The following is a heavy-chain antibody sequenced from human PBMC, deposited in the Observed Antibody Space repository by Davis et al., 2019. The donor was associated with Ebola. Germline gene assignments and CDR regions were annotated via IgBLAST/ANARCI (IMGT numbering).Heavy chain of an antibody. J-gene: IGHJ6*02. V-gene: IGHV1-18*01. CDR1: GYTFTTYG. D-gene: IGHD6-19*01. CDR3: ARETNSGWFHYGMDV. CDR2: ISAYNGNT. Sequence: AASVKVSCKASGYTFTTYGISWVRQVPGQGLEWMGWISAYNGNTNYAQKLQGRVTMTTDTSTSTAYMELRSLRSEDTAVYYCARETNSGWFHYGMDVWGQGTTVTVSS.